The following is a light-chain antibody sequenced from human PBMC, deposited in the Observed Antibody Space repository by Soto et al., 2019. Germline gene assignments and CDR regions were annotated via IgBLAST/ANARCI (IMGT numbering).Light chain of an antibody. J-gene: IGKJ1*01. Sequence: DIQMTQSTSSLSASVGDRVTITCRASQDITNYLAWYKQKPGQVPKLRISAASTLQSGVPSRFRGSASGTYFTLNITGLQPDDFATYYCQNYIGPPWTFGQGTTVEIK. V-gene: IGKV1-27*01. CDR1: QDITNY. CDR2: AAS. CDR3: QNYIGPPWT.